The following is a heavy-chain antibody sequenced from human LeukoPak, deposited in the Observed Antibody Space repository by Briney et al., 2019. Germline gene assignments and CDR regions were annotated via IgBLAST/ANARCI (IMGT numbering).Heavy chain of an antibody. J-gene: IGHJ4*02. CDR2: ISAYSGNT. CDR1: GYTFTNYG. CDR3: ARAPDDYDFWSGPFDY. V-gene: IGHV1-18*01. Sequence: ASVKVSCKASGYTFTNYGISWVRQAPGQGLEWMGWISAYSGNTNYARNLQGRVTMTTDTSTSTAYMELRSLRSDDTAVYYCARAPDDYDFWSGPFDYRGRGTLVTVSS. D-gene: IGHD3-3*01.